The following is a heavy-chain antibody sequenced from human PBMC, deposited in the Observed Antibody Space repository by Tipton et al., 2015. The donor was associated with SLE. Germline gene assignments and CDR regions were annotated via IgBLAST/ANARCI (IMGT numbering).Heavy chain of an antibody. Sequence: LRLSCTVSGYSISSGYYWGWIRQPPGKGLEWIGSIYHSGSTYYNPSLKSRVTIPVDTSKNQFSLKLSSVTAADTAVYYCAAVSSALWDFGYWGQGTLVTVSS. CDR3: AAVSSALWDFGY. V-gene: IGHV4-38-2*02. CDR2: IYHSGST. J-gene: IGHJ4*02. CDR1: GYSISSGYY. D-gene: IGHD6-19*01.